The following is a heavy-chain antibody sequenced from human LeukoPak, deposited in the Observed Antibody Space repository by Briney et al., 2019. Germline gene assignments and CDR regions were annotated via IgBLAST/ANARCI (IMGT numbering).Heavy chain of an antibody. CDR2: IIPIFGTA. J-gene: IGHJ5*02. CDR1: GGTFSSYA. CDR3: ARVGTITMVREGLYNWFDP. Sequence: SVKVSCKASGGTFSSYAISWVRQAPGQGLEWMGGIIPIFGTANYAQKFQGRVTITADESTSTAYMELSSLRSEDTAVYYCARVGTITMVREGLYNWFDPWGQGTLVTVSS. V-gene: IGHV1-69*01. D-gene: IGHD3-10*01.